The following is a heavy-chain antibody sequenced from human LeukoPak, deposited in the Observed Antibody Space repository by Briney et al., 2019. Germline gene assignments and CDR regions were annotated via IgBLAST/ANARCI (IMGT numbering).Heavy chain of an antibody. CDR1: GYRFMSNA. J-gene: IGHJ4*02. V-gene: IGHV1-18*01. D-gene: IGHD2-2*03. Sequence: ASVKVSCKASGYRFMSNAISWVRQAPGQGLEWMGWISANNGNTNYAQKLQGRVTMTTDTSTSTAYMELRSLRSDDTAVYYCARGSLDIVVVPAIWGQGTLVTVSS. CDR2: ISANNGNT. CDR3: ARGSLDIVVVPAI.